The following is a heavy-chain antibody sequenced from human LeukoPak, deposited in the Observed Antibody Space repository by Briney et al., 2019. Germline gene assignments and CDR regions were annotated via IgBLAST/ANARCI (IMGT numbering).Heavy chain of an antibody. CDR1: ADSISPYY. CDR2: INYSGTT. V-gene: IGHV4-59*01. J-gene: IGHJ4*02. CDR3: AREYSSFEY. D-gene: IGHD6-13*01. Sequence: PSETLSLTCTVSADSISPYYWHWIRQPPGKGLEWIGYINYSGTTDYNPSLKSRVTISVDTSKKQLFLRLRSMTAADTAVYYCAREYSSFEYWGQGTLVTVSS.